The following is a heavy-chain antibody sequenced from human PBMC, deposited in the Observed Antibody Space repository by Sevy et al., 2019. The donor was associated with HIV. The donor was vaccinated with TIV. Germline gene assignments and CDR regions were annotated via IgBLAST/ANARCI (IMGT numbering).Heavy chain of an antibody. CDR1: AMSVSSAKDY. Sequence: SETLSITCSVSAMSVSSAKDYWTWIRQPPGKGLEWIGHVFYFGSTNYNPSLKSRVTISLDTSKRQFSLKLTSVTAADTAVYCCGRDQYYDVLTGLYAIDVRGQGTTVTVSS. J-gene: IGHJ6*02. CDR2: VFYFGST. V-gene: IGHV4-61*01. D-gene: IGHD3-9*01. CDR3: GRDQYYDVLTGLYAIDV.